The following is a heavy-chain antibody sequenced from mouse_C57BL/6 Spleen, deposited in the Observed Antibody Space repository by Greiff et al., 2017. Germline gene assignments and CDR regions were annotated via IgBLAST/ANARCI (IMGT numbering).Heavy chain of an antibody. J-gene: IGHJ1*03. CDR3: ASRPLYGNYEYFDV. CDR2: INPSTGGT. D-gene: IGHD2-1*01. CDR1: GYSFTGYY. Sequence: EVKLEESGPELVKPGASVKISCKASGYSFTGYYMNWVKQSPEKSLEWIGEINPSTGGTTYNQKFKAKATLTVDKSSSTAYMQLKSLTSEDSAVYYCASRPLYGNYEYFDVWGTGTTVTVSS. V-gene: IGHV1-42*01.